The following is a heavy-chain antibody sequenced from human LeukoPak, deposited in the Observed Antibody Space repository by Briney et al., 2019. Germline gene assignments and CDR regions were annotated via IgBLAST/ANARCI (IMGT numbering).Heavy chain of an antibody. J-gene: IGHJ4*02. V-gene: IGHV3-23*01. Sequence: PAASLTPSCAASGFTFSSYGMSWVRQPPGKGLEWASFISGSGTNTYYADSVKGRFTISRDNSKNTLYLQMNGLRAEDTAVYYSARHLNRDFWGKGTLVTVSS. CDR2: ISGSGTNT. CDR1: GFTFSSYG. CDR3: ARHLNRDF.